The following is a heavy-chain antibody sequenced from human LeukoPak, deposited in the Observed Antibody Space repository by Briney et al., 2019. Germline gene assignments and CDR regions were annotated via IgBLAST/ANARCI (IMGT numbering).Heavy chain of an antibody. J-gene: IGHJ4*02. V-gene: IGHV3-66*01. CDR1: GFTVSSNY. Sequence: GGSLRLSCAASGFTVSSNYMSWVRQAPGKGLEWVSVIYSGGSTYYADSVKGRFTISRDNSKNTLYLQMNSLRAEDTAVYYCARDQRWLQNPDYWGQGTLVTVSS. D-gene: IGHD5-24*01. CDR2: IYSGGST. CDR3: ARDQRWLQNPDY.